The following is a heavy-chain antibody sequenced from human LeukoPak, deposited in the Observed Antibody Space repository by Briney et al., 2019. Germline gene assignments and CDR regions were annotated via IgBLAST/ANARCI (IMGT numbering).Heavy chain of an antibody. J-gene: IGHJ6*03. V-gene: IGHV1-8*03. CDR2: MNPNSGNT. CDR1: GYTFTSYD. CDR3: ARVNSGYSLYYYYYYYMDV. D-gene: IGHD2-21*01. Sequence: ASVKVSCKASGYTFTSYDINWVRQATGQGLEWMGWMNPNSGNTGYAQKFQGRVTITRNTSISTAYMELSSLRSEDTAVYYCARVNSGYSLYYYYYYYMDVWGKGTTVTVSS.